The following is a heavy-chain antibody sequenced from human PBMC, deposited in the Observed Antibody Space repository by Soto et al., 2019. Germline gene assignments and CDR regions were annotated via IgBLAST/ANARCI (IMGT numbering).Heavy chain of an antibody. J-gene: IGHJ4*02. CDR3: ARRRFRDSSGYYPFDY. D-gene: IGHD3-22*01. V-gene: IGHV4-4*02. CDR1: GASISSSNR. CDR2: IYHSGST. Sequence: PSETLSLTCAVSGASISSSNRWSWVRQPPGKGLEWIGEIYHSGSTNYNPSLKSRVTISVDKSKNQFSLKLSSVTAADTAVYYCARRRFRDSSGYYPFDYWGQGTLVTVS.